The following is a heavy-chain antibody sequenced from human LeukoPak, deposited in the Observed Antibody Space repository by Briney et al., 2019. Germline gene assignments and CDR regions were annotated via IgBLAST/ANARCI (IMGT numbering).Heavy chain of an antibody. V-gene: IGHV3-13*01. J-gene: IGHJ4*02. Sequence: GGSLRLSCVASGFTFSSYDMHWVRQATGEGLEWVSAIGSAGDTYYSGSVKGRLTISRENAKNSLSLQMNSLRAGDTAVYYCARGNILTGYSYWGQGTLVTVSS. D-gene: IGHD3-9*01. CDR3: ARGNILTGYSY. CDR1: GFTFSSYD. CDR2: IGSAGDT.